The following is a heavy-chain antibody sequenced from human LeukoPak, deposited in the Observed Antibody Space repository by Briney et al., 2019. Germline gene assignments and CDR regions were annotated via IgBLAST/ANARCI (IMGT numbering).Heavy chain of an antibody. J-gene: IGHJ4*02. CDR1: GFTFSTYG. D-gene: IGHD3-10*01. V-gene: IGHV3-30*18. CDR2: ISYDGSNK. CDR3: AKETIYGAGSYCDY. Sequence: GGLLRLSCAASGFTFSTYGMNWVRQAPGKGLEWVAVISYDGSNKHYADTVKGRFTISRDNSKNTLYLQMNSLRAEDTAVYYCAKETIYGAGSYCDYWGQGTLVTVCS.